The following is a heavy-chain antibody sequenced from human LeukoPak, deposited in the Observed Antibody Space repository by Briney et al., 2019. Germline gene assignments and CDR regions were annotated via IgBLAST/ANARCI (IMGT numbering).Heavy chain of an antibody. CDR2: IYYSDNT. CDR1: GDSVSSNY. V-gene: IGHV4-59*02. J-gene: IGHJ5*02. Sequence: SETLSLTCAVSGDSVSSNYWSWIRQPPGRGLEWIGYIYYSDNTNYNPSLKSRVTISLDTSKNQFSLKVSSVTAADTAVYYCARGRAFDPWGQGTLVTVCS. CDR3: ARGRAFDP.